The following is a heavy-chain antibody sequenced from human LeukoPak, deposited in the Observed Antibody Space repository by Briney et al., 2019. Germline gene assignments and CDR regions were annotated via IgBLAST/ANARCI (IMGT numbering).Heavy chain of an antibody. CDR3: ARGGDYYYDSSGYYSPRRSGVCYFDY. J-gene: IGHJ4*02. V-gene: IGHV4-34*01. Sequence: KASETLSLTCAVYGGSFSGYYWSWIRQPPGKGLEWIGEINHSGSTNYNPSLKSRVTISVDTSKNQFSLKLSSVTAADTAVYYCARGGDYYYDSSGYYSPRRSGVCYFDYWGQGTLVTVSS. D-gene: IGHD3-22*01. CDR1: GGSFSGYY. CDR2: INHSGST.